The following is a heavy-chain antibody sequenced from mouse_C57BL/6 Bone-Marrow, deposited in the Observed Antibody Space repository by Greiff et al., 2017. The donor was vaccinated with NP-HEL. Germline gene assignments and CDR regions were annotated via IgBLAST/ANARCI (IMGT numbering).Heavy chain of an antibody. V-gene: IGHV3-6*01. D-gene: IGHD1-1*01. CDR1: GYSITSGYY. Sequence: EVKLMESGPGLVKPSQSLSLTCSVTGYSITSGYYWNWIRQFPGNKLEWMGYISYDGSNNYNPSLKNRISITRDTSKNQFFLKLNSVTTEDTATYYCAVFTVVAHWYFDVWGTGTTVTVSS. J-gene: IGHJ1*03. CDR3: AVFTVVAHWYFDV. CDR2: ISYDGSN.